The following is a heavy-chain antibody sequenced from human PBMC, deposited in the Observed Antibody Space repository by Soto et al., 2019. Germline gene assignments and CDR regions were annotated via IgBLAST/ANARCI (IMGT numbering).Heavy chain of an antibody. V-gene: IGHV4-39*01. D-gene: IGHD2-2*01. CDR3: ARLHCDSPNCVPLDP. CDR1: GGSISDDTYY. CDR2: IYYSGTS. Sequence: QLQLQESGPGLVKPSETLSLTCTVSGGSISDDTYYWGWIRQPPGKGLEWIGSIYYSGTSSCNPSLTSGVTISVDTSKKQLSLRLSSVTAADTAVYYCARLHCDSPNCVPLDPWGQGSLVIVSS. J-gene: IGHJ5*02.